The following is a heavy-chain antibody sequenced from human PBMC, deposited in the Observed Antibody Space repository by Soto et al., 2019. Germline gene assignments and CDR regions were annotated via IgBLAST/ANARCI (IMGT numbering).Heavy chain of an antibody. Sequence: QVQLVESGGGGVQPGRSLRLSCAASGFPFTSYGMHWVREGPDKGLEWVAVISYDGSDKYYADSVKGRFTISRDNSKNTLYLQMNSLRPEDAALYYCVGAQYYFDSRGQGTLVIVSS. J-gene: IGHJ4*02. CDR3: VGAQYYFDS. CDR2: ISYDGSDK. V-gene: IGHV3-30*03. CDR1: GFPFTSYG. D-gene: IGHD3-10*01.